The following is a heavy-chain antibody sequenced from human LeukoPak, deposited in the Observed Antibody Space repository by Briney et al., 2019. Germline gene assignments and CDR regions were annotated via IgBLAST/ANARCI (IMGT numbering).Heavy chain of an antibody. J-gene: IGHJ6*02. V-gene: IGHV3-53*01. Sequence: GGSLRHSCAASGFTVSSNYMNWVRQAPGKGLEWISIIYSGGSTYYADSVKGRFTISRDNSKNTLYLQMNSLRAEDTAVYYCARDLREPAGINCYAMDVWGQGTTVTVSS. D-gene: IGHD2-2*01. CDR3: ARDLREPAGINCYAMDV. CDR2: IYSGGST. CDR1: GFTVSSNY.